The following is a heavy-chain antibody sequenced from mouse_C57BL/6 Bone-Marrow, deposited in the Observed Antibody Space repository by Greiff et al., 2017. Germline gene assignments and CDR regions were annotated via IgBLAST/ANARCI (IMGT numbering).Heavy chain of an antibody. Sequence: QVQLKQSGPGLVQPSQCLSITCTVSGFSLTSYGVHWVRQSPGKGLEWLGVIWSGGSTDYNAPFISRLSISKDNSKRQVFFKMNSQQADDTAIYYYARQPYYFDYWGQGTTLTVSS. CDR3: ARQPYYFDY. D-gene: IGHD6-1*01. CDR1: GFSLTSYG. V-gene: IGHV2-2*01. CDR2: IWSGGST. J-gene: IGHJ2*01.